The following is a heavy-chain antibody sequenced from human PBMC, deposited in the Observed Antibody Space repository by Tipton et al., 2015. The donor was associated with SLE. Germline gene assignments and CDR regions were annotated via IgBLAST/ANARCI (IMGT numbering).Heavy chain of an antibody. CDR2: INHSRST. V-gene: IGHV4-34*01. Sequence: TLSLTCAVYGGSFSGYYWSWIRQPPGKGLKWIGEINHSRSTNYNPSLKSRVTISVDTSKNQFSLKLSSVTAADTAVYYCAREAKSAFDIWGQGTMVTVSS. J-gene: IGHJ3*02. CDR1: GGSFSGYY. CDR3: AREAKSAFDI.